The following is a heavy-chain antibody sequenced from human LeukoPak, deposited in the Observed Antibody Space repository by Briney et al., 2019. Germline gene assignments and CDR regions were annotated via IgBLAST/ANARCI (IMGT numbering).Heavy chain of an antibody. CDR1: GGSMSSYF. J-gene: IGHJ5*02. Sequence: SETLSLTCAVSGGSMSSYFWSWIRQPPGKGLEWIGYIYHSGSTHYNPSLKSRVTISVDTSKNQFSLKLSSVTAADTAVYYCARLSSLANIAARGRTWLDPWGQGSLVTVSS. D-gene: IGHD6-6*01. CDR3: ARLSSLANIAARGRTWLDP. CDR2: IYHSGST. V-gene: IGHV4-59*01.